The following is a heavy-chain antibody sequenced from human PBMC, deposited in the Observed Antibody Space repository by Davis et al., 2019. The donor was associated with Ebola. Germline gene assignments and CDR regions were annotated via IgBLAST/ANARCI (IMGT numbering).Heavy chain of an antibody. CDR3: ASISLYYYDSSGTIKDMDY. J-gene: IGHJ4*02. CDR2: IWYDGSNK. CDR1: GFTFSSYG. V-gene: IGHV3-33*01. Sequence: GESLKISCAASGFTFSSYGMHWVRQAPGKGLEWVAVIWYDGSNKYYADSVKGRFTISRDNSKNTLYLQMNSLRAEDTAVYYCASISLYYYDSSGTIKDMDYWGQGTLVTVSS. D-gene: IGHD3-22*01.